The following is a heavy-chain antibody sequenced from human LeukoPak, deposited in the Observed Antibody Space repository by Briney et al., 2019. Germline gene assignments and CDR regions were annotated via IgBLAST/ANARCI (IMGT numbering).Heavy chain of an antibody. J-gene: IGHJ5*02. CDR2: INHSGST. CDR1: GGSFSGYY. D-gene: IGHD3-10*01. V-gene: IGHV4-34*01. CDR3: ASINYYGSGGNWFDP. Sequence: SETLSLTCAVYGGSFSGYYWSWIRQPPGKGLEWIGEINHSGSTNYNPSLKSRVTISVDTSKNQFSLKLSCVTAADTAVYYCASINYYGSGGNWFDPWGQGTLVTVSS.